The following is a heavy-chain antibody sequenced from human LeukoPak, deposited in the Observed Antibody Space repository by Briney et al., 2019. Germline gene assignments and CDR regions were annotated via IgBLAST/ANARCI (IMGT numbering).Heavy chain of an antibody. J-gene: IGHJ1*01. CDR2: IIPIFGTA. CDR1: GGTFSSYA. CDR3: ARKDSSTWYEYFQH. V-gene: IGHV1-69*05. D-gene: IGHD6-13*01. Sequence: GASVKVSCKASGGTFSSYAISWVRQAPGQGLEWMGGIIPIFGTANYAQKFQGRVTITRNTTISTAYMALSSLRSEDTAVYYCARKDSSTWYEYFQHWGQGALVTVSS.